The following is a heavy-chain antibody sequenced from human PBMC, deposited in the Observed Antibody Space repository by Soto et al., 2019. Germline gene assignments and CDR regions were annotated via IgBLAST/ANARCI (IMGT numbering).Heavy chain of an antibody. V-gene: IGHV1-2*04. Sequence: ASVKVSCKASGYTFTGYYMHWVRQAPGQGLEWMGWINPNSGGTNYAQKFQGWVTMTRDTSISTAYMELSRLRSDDTAVYYCARGITIFGVVTWSWFDPWGQGTLVTVSS. CDR2: INPNSGGT. J-gene: IGHJ5*02. CDR3: ARGITIFGVVTWSWFDP. CDR1: GYTFTGYY. D-gene: IGHD3-3*01.